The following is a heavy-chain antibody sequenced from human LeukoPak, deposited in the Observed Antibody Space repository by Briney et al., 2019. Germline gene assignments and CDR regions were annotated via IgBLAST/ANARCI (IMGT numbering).Heavy chain of an antibody. CDR2: ISGSGDNT. Sequence: GGSLRLSCAAPGFTFSSYAMSWVRQAPGKGLEWVSGISGSGDNTYYADSVKGRFTISRDNSKNTLYVQVNSQGTEDTAAYYCAKGSYYDSSGSFYFDYWGQGTLVTVSS. CDR1: GFTFSSYA. CDR3: AKGSYYDSSGSFYFDY. V-gene: IGHV3-23*01. D-gene: IGHD3-22*01. J-gene: IGHJ4*02.